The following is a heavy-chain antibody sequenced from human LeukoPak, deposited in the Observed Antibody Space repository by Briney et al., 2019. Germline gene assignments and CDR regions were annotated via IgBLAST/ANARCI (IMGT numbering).Heavy chain of an antibody. J-gene: IGHJ4*02. D-gene: IGHD3-22*01. CDR2: ISDTGGRT. Sequence: GGSLRLSCAVSGITLSNYGMTWVRQAPGKGLEWVAGISDTGGRTNYADSVKGRFTISRDNPKNTLYLQMNSLRAEDTAVYYCAKDRLVGITMIVVDWGQGTLVTVSS. V-gene: IGHV3-23*01. CDR3: AKDRLVGITMIVVD. CDR1: GITLSNYG.